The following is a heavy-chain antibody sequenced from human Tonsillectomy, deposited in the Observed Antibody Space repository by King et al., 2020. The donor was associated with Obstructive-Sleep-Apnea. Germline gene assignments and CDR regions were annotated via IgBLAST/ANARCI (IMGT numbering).Heavy chain of an antibody. Sequence: QLVQSGGGLVQPGRSLRLSCAVSGLAFDDFAMHWVRPTPGEGLGLVSGISWNSGSMGFADSGKGRFTNSRDNAKNSLYLQMNSLRAEDTALYYCAKGGCSSTTCSFDYWGQGTLVTVSS. CDR2: ISWNSGSM. J-gene: IGHJ4*02. CDR1: GLAFDDFA. D-gene: IGHD2-2*01. CDR3: AKGGCSSTTCSFDY. V-gene: IGHV3-9*01.